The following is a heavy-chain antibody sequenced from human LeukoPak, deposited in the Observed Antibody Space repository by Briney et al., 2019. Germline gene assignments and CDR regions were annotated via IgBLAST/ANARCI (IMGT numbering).Heavy chain of an antibody. CDR2: INPNSGGT. D-gene: IGHD3-3*01. V-gene: IGHV1-2*02. Sequence: ASVKVSCKASGYTFTGYYMHWVRQAPGQGLEWMGWINPNSGGTNYAQKFRGRVTMTRDTSISTAYMELSRLRSDDTAVYYCARDSLGITIFGVVIPLYYMDVWGKGTTVTVSS. CDR1: GYTFTGYY. CDR3: ARDSLGITIFGVVIPLYYMDV. J-gene: IGHJ6*03.